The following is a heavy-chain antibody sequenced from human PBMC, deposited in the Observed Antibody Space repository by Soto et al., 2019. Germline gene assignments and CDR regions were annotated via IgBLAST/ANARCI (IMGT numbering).Heavy chain of an antibody. D-gene: IGHD6-13*01. CDR2: IYHSGTT. CDR3: VRDRSNSPDYFDY. Sequence: QVQLQESGPGLVKPSQTLSLTCTVSGGSIRSDDYYWSWIRQPPGKGLEWIGYIYHSGTTNYNPSLLSRVTISMDMSKNQFSLSLSSVNAADTAVYYCVRDRSNSPDYFDYWGQGTLVTVSS. CDR1: GGSIRSDDYY. J-gene: IGHJ4*02. V-gene: IGHV4-30-4*01.